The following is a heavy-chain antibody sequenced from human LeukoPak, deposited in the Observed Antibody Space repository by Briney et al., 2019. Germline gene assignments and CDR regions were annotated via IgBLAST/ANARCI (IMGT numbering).Heavy chain of an antibody. CDR1: GFGLTDYY. CDR2: IRGDTGDT. D-gene: IGHD6-13*01. V-gene: IGHV1-2*02. J-gene: IGHJ4*02. CDR3: ARVRGNSCDY. Sequence: ASVTVSCKTSGFGLTDYYFHWVRQAPGQGLEWMGWIRGDTGDTDSPQKFQGRVTMTRDTSMNTAYMELSRLTFDDTAMYFCARVRGNSCDYWGQGTLVTVSS.